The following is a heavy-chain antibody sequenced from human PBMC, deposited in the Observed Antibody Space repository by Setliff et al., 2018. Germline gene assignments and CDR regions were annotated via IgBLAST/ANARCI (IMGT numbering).Heavy chain of an antibody. V-gene: IGHV3-23*01. D-gene: IGHD4-4*01. Sequence: GASVKVSCKASGGTFSNYAMSWVRQAPGKGLEWVSAISGSGAISYADSVKGRFTVSRDNSKNTLYLQMNSLRGEDTAVYYCAKDTGYYFDYWGQGTLVTVSS. CDR3: AKDTGYYFDY. CDR1: GGTFSNYA. J-gene: IGHJ4*02. CDR2: ISGSGAI.